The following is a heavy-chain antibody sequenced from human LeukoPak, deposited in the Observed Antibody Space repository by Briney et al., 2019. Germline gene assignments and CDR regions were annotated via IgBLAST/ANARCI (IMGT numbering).Heavy chain of an antibody. Sequence: ASVKVSCKASGYTFTSYGISWVRQAPGQGLEWMGWISAYNGNTNYAQKLQGRVTMTTDTSTSTAYMELWSLRSDDTAVYYCARRYSSSTSCYPDYYYYGMDVWGQGTTVTVSS. CDR3: ARRYSSSTSCYPDYYYYGMDV. V-gene: IGHV1-18*01. D-gene: IGHD2-2*01. J-gene: IGHJ6*02. CDR2: ISAYNGNT. CDR1: GYTFTSYG.